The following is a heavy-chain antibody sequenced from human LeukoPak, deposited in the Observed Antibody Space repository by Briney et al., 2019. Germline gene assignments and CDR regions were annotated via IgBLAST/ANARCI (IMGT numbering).Heavy chain of an antibody. CDR2: INPNTGGT. V-gene: IGHV1-2*02. CDR3: TRDMVRAYKFDP. J-gene: IGHJ5*02. D-gene: IGHD3-10*01. CDR1: EYTFTIYY. Sequence: ASVKVSCKASEYTFTIYYIHWVRQAPGQGLEWMGWINPNTGGTNFAQKFQGRVTMTRDTSISAVYMELSRLRSDDTAVYYCTRDMVRAYKFDPWGQGALVTVSS.